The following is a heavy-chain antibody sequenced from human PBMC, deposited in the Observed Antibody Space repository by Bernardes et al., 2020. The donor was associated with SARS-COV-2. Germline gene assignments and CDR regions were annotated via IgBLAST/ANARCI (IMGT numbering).Heavy chain of an antibody. V-gene: IGHV4-59*01. Sequence: TRALTCPVTGGSISRYYWSWIRQPPGEGLEWIGYIYYSGSTNYNPSLKSRVTISVDTSKNQFSLKLSSVTAADTAVYYCARERPYCTGGVCYPYFDYWGQGTLVTVSS. CDR1: GGSISRYY. CDR2: IYYSGST. CDR3: ARERPYCTGGVCYPYFDY. J-gene: IGHJ4*02. D-gene: IGHD2-8*02.